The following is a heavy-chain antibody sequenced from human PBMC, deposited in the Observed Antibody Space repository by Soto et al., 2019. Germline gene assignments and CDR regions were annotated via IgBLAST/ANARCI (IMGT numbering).Heavy chain of an antibody. Sequence: ASVKVSCKVSGYTLTELSMHWVRQAPGKGLEWMGGFDPEDGETIYAQKFQGRVTMTGDTSTDTAYMELGSLRSEDTAVYYCASTLFGVVIPWGFDYWGQGPLVTVSS. CDR3: ASTLFGVVIPWGFDY. CDR2: FDPEDGET. V-gene: IGHV1-24*01. J-gene: IGHJ4*02. D-gene: IGHD3-3*01. CDR1: GYTLTELS.